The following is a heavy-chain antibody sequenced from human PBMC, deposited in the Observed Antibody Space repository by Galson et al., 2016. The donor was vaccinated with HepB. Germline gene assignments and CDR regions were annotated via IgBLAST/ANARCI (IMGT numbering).Heavy chain of an antibody. CDR3: AKRPSKGTLDY. V-gene: IGHV3-23*01. CDR2: ITGSGGST. CDR1: GFTFSSSA. Sequence: SLRLSCAASGFTFSSSAMNWVRQAPGKGLEWVSAITGSGGSTYYADSVKGRFTISRNNSKNTLYLQMNSLRAEDTAVYYCAKRPSKGTLDYWGQGTLVTVSS. J-gene: IGHJ4*02.